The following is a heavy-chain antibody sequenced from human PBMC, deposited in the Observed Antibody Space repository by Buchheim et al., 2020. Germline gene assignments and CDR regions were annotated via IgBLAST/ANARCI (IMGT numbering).Heavy chain of an antibody. CDR2: IYISGST. J-gene: IGHJ6*02. D-gene: IGHD3-10*01. CDR3: ARDFGLYGMDV. CDR1: GDSVSSRSYY. V-gene: IGHV4-61*02. Sequence: QVQLQESGPGLVKPSQTLSLTCTVSGDSVSSRSYYWSWIRQPAGKALEWIGRIYISGSTEYNFSLKSRVTIPIDTSKNQFSLKLSSVTAADTAVYFCARDFGLYGMDVWGQGTT.